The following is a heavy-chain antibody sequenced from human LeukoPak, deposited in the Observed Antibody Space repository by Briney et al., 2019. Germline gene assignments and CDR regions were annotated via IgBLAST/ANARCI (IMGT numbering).Heavy chain of an antibody. Sequence: GGSLRLSCAASGFTFSSYSMNWVRQAPGKGLEWVSYISSSSSTIYYADSVKGRFTISRDNSKNTLYLQMNGLRADDTAVYYCAKSWCATICYGIYDWGQGTLVTVS. CDR2: ISSSSSTI. CDR3: AKSWCATICYGIYD. V-gene: IGHV3-48*01. D-gene: IGHD2-2*01. J-gene: IGHJ4*02. CDR1: GFTFSSYS.